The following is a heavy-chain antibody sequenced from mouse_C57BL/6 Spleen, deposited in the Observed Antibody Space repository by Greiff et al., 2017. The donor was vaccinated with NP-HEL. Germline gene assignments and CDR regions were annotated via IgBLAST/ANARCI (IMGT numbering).Heavy chain of an antibody. CDR1: GYTFTSYW. V-gene: IGHV1-64*01. CDR3: ARDSNYVGVWFAY. D-gene: IGHD2-5*01. J-gene: IGHJ3*01. CDR2: IHPNSGST. Sequence: VQLQQPGAELVKPGASVKLSCKASGYTFTSYWMHWVKQRPGQGLEWIGMIHPNSGSTNYNEKFKSKATLTVDKSSSTAYMQLSSLTSEDSAVYYCARDSNYVGVWFAYWGQGTLVTVSA.